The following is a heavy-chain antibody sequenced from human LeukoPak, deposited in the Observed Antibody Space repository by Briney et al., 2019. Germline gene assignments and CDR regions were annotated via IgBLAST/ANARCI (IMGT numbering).Heavy chain of an antibody. CDR2: LYSDGRT. Sequence: GGSLRLSCAASGFTVSSNTMSWVRQAPGKGLELVSVLYSDGRTYYADSVKGRFTISRDNSKNTLFLQMNSLRAEDTAVYYCLLATINSGLFRYWGQGTLVTVSS. CDR3: LLATINSGLFRY. V-gene: IGHV3-53*01. D-gene: IGHD5-24*01. CDR1: GFTVSSNT. J-gene: IGHJ4*02.